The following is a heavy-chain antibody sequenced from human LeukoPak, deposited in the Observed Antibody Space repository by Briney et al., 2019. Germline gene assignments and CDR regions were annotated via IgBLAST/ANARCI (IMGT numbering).Heavy chain of an antibody. CDR1: GGTFNTYA. Sequence: SVKVSCKTSGGTFNTYAISWVRRAPGQGLVWMGGIIPMFGTVNYAPKFQDRVTITADESKATAYMELSSLRSEDTAVYYCAREDGSGSYYIGPFWGWFDPWGQGTLVTVSS. CDR3: AREDGSGSYYIGPFWGWFDP. D-gene: IGHD3-10*01. J-gene: IGHJ5*02. V-gene: IGHV1-69*13. CDR2: IIPMFGTV.